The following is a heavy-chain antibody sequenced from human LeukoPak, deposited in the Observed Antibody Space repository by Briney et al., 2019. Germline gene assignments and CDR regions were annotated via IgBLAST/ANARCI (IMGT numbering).Heavy chain of an antibody. V-gene: IGHV3-64*01. Sequence: SGGSLRLSCAASGFTFSSYAMHWVRQAPGKGLEYVSAISSNGGSTYYANSVKGRFTISRDNSKNTLYLQMGSLRAEDMAVYYCARVRYSGSYPPGYYFDYWGQGTLVTVSS. CDR2: ISSNGGST. CDR1: GFTFSSYA. CDR3: ARVRYSGSYPPGYYFDY. J-gene: IGHJ4*02. D-gene: IGHD1-26*01.